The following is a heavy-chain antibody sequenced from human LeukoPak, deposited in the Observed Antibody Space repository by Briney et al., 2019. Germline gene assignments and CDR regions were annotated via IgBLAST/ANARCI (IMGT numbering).Heavy chain of an antibody. J-gene: IGHJ4*02. CDR3: TTESFHY. V-gene: IGHV3-23*01. Sequence: PGGSLTLSCAVSGFTFSRFAMEWVRPAPGEGLEGVSIINNSGTITSYADSVKGRFTISRDNSKNTVYLQMNSLRAEDTALYYCTTESFHYWGQGSLVAVSS. CDR2: INNSGTIT. D-gene: IGHD3-10*01. CDR1: GFTFSRFA.